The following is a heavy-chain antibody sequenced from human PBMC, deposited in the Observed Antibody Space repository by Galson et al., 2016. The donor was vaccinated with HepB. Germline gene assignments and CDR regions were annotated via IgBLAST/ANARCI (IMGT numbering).Heavy chain of an antibody. CDR3: ARSGWTGNFDY. Sequence: LRLSCAASGCCVICYSLNWVGQTPRAPVEGVSSTSSDSRYKFYPDSLKGRFTISRDNAKNSLYLQVNSLRAEDTGVYYCARSGWTGNFDYWGQGTLVTVSS. J-gene: IGHJ4*02. V-gene: IGHV3-21*01. D-gene: IGHD3/OR15-3a*01. CDR1: GCCVICYS. CDR2: TSSDSRYK.